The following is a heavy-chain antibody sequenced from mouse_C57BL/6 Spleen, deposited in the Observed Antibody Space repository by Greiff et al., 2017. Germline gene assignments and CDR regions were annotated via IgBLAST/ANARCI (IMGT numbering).Heavy chain of an antibody. CDR2: IDPENGDT. Sequence: VHVKQSGAELVRPGASVKLSCTASGFNIKDDYMHWVKQRPEQGLEWIGWIDPENGDTEYASKFQGKATITADTSSNTAYLQRSSLTSEDTAVYYCTALLRGGYWGQGTTLTVSS. D-gene: IGHD1-1*01. J-gene: IGHJ2*01. CDR1: GFNIKDDY. V-gene: IGHV14-4*01. CDR3: TALLRGGY.